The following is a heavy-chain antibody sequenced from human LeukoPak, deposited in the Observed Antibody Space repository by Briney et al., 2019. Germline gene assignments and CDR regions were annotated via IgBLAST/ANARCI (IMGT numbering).Heavy chain of an antibody. J-gene: IGHJ4*02. CDR3: ARRGRPVEYPSGWYGDFDY. D-gene: IGHD6-19*01. CDR1: GYTFAQYG. V-gene: IGHV1-18*01. CDR2: IDTHIGNT. Sequence: ASVKVSCKASGYTFAQYGFSWVRQAPGQGLEWMGWIDTHIGNTYKAQKFQGRVAMTADISTTTPTMELRSLRSDDPAVDYCARRGRPVEYPSGWYGDFDYWGQGTLVTVSS.